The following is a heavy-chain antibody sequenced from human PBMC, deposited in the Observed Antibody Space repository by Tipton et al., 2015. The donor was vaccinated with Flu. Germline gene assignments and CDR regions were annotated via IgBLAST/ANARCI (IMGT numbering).Heavy chain of an antibody. J-gene: IGHJ3*02. CDR3: ARRGRTVRDAFDI. CDR2: IYSSGST. CDR1: GASVSSSAYY. V-gene: IGHV4-61*08. Sequence: LRLSCTVSGASVSSSAYYWSWIRQPPGKRLEWIGYIYSSGSTNYNPSLKSRVTISPDTSKNQFSLRLTSVTAADTAVYYCARRGRTVRDAFDIWGQGTMVTVSS. D-gene: IGHD3-10*01.